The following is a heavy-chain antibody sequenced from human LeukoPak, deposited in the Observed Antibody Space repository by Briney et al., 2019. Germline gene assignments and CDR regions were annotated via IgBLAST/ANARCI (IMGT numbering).Heavy chain of an antibody. CDR1: GFTFSSYE. V-gene: IGHV3-48*03. Sequence: GGSLRLSCAASGFTFSSYEVNWVRQAPGRGLEWVSYISRSGSSIYYADSVRGRFTISRDNTKNSLYLQMNSLRAEDTAVYYCARDPSGSYYSTFDYWGQGTLVTVSS. D-gene: IGHD1-26*01. J-gene: IGHJ4*02. CDR3: ARDPSGSYYSTFDY. CDR2: ISRSGSSI.